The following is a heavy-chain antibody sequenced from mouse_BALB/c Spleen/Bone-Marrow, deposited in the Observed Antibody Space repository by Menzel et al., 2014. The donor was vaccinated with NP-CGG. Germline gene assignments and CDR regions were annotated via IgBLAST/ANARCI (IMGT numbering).Heavy chain of an antibody. Sequence: EVMLVESGGGLVQPGGSMKLSCVASGFTFSNYWMNWVRQSPEKGLEWVAEIRLKSNNYATHYAESVKGRFTISRDDSKSSVYLQMNNLRGEDTGIYYCTRRGGWYFDVWGAGTTVTVSS. V-gene: IGHV6-6*02. CDR1: GFTFSNYW. CDR3: TRRGGWYFDV. CDR2: IRLKSNNYAT. J-gene: IGHJ1*01.